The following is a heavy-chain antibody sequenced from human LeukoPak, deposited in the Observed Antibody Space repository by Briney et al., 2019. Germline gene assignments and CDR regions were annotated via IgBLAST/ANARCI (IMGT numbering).Heavy chain of an antibody. CDR3: ARASTYYYDSSGYYPNWFDP. CDR1: GYSISSGYY. Sequence: SETLSLTCTVSGYSISSGYYWGWIRQPPGKGLEWIGSIYHSGSTYYNPSLKSRVTISVDTSKNQFSLKLSSVTAADTAVYYCARASTYYYDSSGYYPNWFDPWGQGTLVTVSS. D-gene: IGHD3-22*01. J-gene: IGHJ5*02. V-gene: IGHV4-38-2*02. CDR2: IYHSGST.